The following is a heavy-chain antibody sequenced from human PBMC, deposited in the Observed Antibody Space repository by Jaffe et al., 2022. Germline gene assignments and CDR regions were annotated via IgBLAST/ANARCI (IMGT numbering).Heavy chain of an antibody. J-gene: IGHJ5*02. CDR3: ARGQQLVLLHNWFDP. D-gene: IGHD6-13*01. CDR1: GGSFSGYY. V-gene: IGHV4-34*01. Sequence: QVQLQQWGAGLLKPSETLSLTCAVYGGSFSGYYWSWIRQPPGKGLEWIGEINHSGSTNYNPSLKSRVTISVDTSKNQFSLKLSSVTAADTAVYYCARGQQLVLLHNWFDPWGQGTLVTVSS. CDR2: INHSGST.